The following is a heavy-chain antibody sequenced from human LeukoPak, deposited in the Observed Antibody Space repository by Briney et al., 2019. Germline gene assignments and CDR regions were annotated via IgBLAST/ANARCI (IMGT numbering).Heavy chain of an antibody. J-gene: IGHJ6*03. Sequence: PGGSLRLSCAASGFTFSSYGMHWVRQAPGKGLEWVALIRYDGSNKYYADSVKGRFTIFRDNFKNTLYLQMNSLRVEDTAVYYCAKSTGKGILLGPAAGYCMDVWGKGTTVTVSS. D-gene: IGHD2-2*01. CDR2: IRYDGSNK. CDR1: GFTFSSYG. CDR3: AKSTGKGILLGPAAGYCMDV. V-gene: IGHV3-30*02.